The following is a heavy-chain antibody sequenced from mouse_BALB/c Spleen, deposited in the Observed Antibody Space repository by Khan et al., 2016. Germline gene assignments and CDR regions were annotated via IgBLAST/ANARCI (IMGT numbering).Heavy chain of an antibody. CDR3: AREETNYALFDY. J-gene: IGHJ2*01. CDR2: INPDSAYT. Sequence: QVRLQQSGAELARPGAAMKMSCKTSGYIFTSYTIQWIKQRPGQGLEWIGYINPDSAYTDYNQRFKDKSTLTADTSSSTAYMQLSSLTSEDSAVYDCAREETNYALFDYWGQGTTLTVSS. D-gene: IGHD2-1*01. V-gene: IGHV1-4*01. CDR1: GYIFTSYT.